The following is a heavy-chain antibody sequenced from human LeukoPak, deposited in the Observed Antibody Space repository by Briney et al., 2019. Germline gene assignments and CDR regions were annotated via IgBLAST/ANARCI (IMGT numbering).Heavy chain of an antibody. V-gene: IGHV1-18*01. D-gene: IGHD3-9*01. Sequence: ASVKVSCKASGYTFTSYGISWVRQAPGQGLEWMGWISACNGNTNYAQKLQGRVTMTTDTSTSTAYMELRSLRSDDTAVYYCARDPLLRYFDWLLSDGSNNWFDPWGQGTLVTVSS. CDR2: ISACNGNT. CDR3: ARDPLLRYFDWLLSDGSNNWFDP. J-gene: IGHJ5*02. CDR1: GYTFTSYG.